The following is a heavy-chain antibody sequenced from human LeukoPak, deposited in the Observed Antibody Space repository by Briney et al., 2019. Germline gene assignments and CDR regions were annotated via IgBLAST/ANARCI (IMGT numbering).Heavy chain of an antibody. CDR3: ARWAASCSSANCPYYLDY. CDR2: IIPVLAKT. D-gene: IGHD2-2*01. V-gene: IGHV1-69*04. CDR1: GDTFSSYA. Sequence: SVKVSCKASGDTFSSYAISWVRQAPGQGLEWMGRIIPVLAKTEYTQKFRGRVTITADKSTSTAFMELSSLTSEDTAVYYCARWAASCSSANCPYYLDYWGQGALVTVSS. J-gene: IGHJ4*02.